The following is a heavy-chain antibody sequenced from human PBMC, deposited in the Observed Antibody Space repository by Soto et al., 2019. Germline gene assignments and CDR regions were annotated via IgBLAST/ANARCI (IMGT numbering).Heavy chain of an antibody. Sequence: GASVKVSCKASGYTFTGYYMHWVRQAPGQGLEWMGWINPNSGGTNYAQKFQGRVTMTRDTSISTAYMELSRLRSDDTAVYYCARGITIFGVVISPDPRFDYWGQGTLVTVSS. V-gene: IGHV1-2*02. J-gene: IGHJ4*02. CDR3: ARGITIFGVVISPDPRFDY. CDR1: GYTFTGYY. D-gene: IGHD3-3*01. CDR2: INPNSGGT.